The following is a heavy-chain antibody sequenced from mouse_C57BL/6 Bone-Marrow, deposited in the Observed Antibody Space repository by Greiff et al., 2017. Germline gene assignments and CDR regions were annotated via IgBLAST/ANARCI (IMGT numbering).Heavy chain of an antibody. CDR2: IWRGGST. CDR3: AVTGRYFDV. Sequence: QVQLQQSGPGLVQPSQSLSITCTVSGFSLTSYGVHWVRQSPGKGLEWLGVIWRGGSTDYNAAFMSRLSITQDNSKSQVFFKMNSLQADDTAIYYCAVTGRYFDVWGTGTTVTVSS. D-gene: IGHD4-1*01. CDR1: GFSLTSYG. J-gene: IGHJ1*03. V-gene: IGHV2-5*01.